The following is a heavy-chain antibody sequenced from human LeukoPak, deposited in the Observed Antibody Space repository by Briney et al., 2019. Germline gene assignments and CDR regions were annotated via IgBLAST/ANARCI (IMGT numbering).Heavy chain of an antibody. V-gene: IGHV4-34*01. CDR2: INHSGST. Sequence: SETLSLTCAVYGGSFSGYYWSWIRQPPGKGLEWIGEINHSGSTNYNPSLKSRVTISVDTSKNQFSLKLSSVTAADTAVYYCTRDTYYYDRSGYTRRSTPWRQRTLPTVSS. D-gene: IGHD3-22*01. J-gene: IGHJ5*02. CDR3: TRDTYYYDRSGYTRRSTP. CDR1: GGSFSGYY.